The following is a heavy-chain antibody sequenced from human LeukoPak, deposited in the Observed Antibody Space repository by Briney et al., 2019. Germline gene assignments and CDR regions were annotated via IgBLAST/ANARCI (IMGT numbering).Heavy chain of an antibody. CDR2: FDPEDGET. J-gene: IGHJ6*02. D-gene: IGHD3-10*01. V-gene: IGHV1-24*01. CDR3: ATDYYGSGSYGYYGMDV. CDR1: GYTLTELS. Sequence: ASVKVSCKVSGYTLTELSMHWVRQAPGKGLEWMGGFDPEDGETIYAQKFQGRVTMTEDTSTDTAYMELSSLRSEDTAVYYCATDYYGSGSYGYYGMDVWGQGTTVTVSS.